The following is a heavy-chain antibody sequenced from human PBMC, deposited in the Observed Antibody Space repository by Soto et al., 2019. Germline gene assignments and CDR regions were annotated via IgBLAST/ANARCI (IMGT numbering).Heavy chain of an antibody. D-gene: IGHD3-10*01. J-gene: IGHJ4*02. CDR2: LSGSGGTT. CDR3: AKQRADYGSGSDTYDFDF. CDR1: GFTFSTYA. Sequence: EVQLLESGGGLVQPGGSLRLSCSTSGFTFSTYAMNWVRQAPGKGLEWVSGLSGSGGTTYYADSVRGRFTISRDNSKNTLFLQMNSLRAEDTALYYCAKQRADYGSGSDTYDFDFWGQGTLVTVSS. V-gene: IGHV3-23*01.